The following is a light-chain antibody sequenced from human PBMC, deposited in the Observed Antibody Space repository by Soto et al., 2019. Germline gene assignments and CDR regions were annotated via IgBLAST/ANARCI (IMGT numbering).Light chain of an antibody. CDR3: QTWGTGIRV. CDR1: SAHSSYA. Sequence: QLVLTQSPSASASLGASVKLTCTLSSAHSSYAIAWHQQQPEKGPRYLMKLNSDGSHSKGDGSPDRFSGSSSGAERYLTSSSLQSEDEADYYCQTWGTGIRVFGGGTKLTVL. V-gene: IGLV4-69*01. CDR2: LNSDGSH. J-gene: IGLJ2*01.